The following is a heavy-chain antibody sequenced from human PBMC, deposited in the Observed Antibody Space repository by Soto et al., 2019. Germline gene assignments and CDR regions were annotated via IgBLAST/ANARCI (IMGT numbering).Heavy chain of an antibody. CDR2: VYYTGFT. V-gene: IGHV4-39*01. CDR1: GDSISSSYY. J-gene: IGHJ5*02. D-gene: IGHD2-21*01. Sequence: QLQLQESGPGLVKPSETLSLTCTVSGDSISSSYYWGWVRQPPGKGLECIGAVYYTGFTYYNPSLKSRLTISLATSKNQFSLRLSSVTAADTAIYYCASLPVVVIALGYFDPWGPGTLVTVSS. CDR3: ASLPVVVIALGYFDP.